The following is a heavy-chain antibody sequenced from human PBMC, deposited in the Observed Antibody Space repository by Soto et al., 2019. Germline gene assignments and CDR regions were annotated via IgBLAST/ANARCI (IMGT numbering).Heavy chain of an antibody. CDR1: GDSISSRSYY. Sequence: PSETLSLTCTVTGDSISSRSYYWGWIRQPPGKGLEWIGSIYYSGSTYNNPSLRSRVSMSIDTSKDQFSLKLTSVTAADTALYFCARQRTSVVIQPYFDVWGPRSVVTVSS. CDR3: ARQRTSVVIQPYFDV. V-gene: IGHV4-39*01. D-gene: IGHD2-21*01. J-gene: IGHJ4*02. CDR2: IYYSGST.